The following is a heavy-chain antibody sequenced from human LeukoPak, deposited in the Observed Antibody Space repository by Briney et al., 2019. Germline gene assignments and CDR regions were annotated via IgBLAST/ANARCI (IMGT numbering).Heavy chain of an antibody. D-gene: IGHD1-26*01. Sequence: RSSETLSLTCTVSGGSISSYYWSWIRQPARKGLEWIGRIYTSGSTNYNPSLKSRVTMSVDTSKNQFSLKLSSVTAADTAVYYCARTSGSYGRDVGAFDIWGQGTMVTVSS. CDR3: ARTSGSYGRDVGAFDI. J-gene: IGHJ3*02. V-gene: IGHV4-4*07. CDR2: IYTSGST. CDR1: GGSISSYY.